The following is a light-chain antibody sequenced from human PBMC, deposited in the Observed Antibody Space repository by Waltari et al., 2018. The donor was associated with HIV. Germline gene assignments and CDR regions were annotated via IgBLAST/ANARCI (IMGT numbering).Light chain of an antibody. V-gene: IGKV4-1*01. CDR3: QQYYNLLPT. Sequence: DIVMTQSPDSLSVSLGGRATIRCKSSQNLLKSSNKKNHLAWYQQRPRQPPKLLISWASTRESGVPDRFSGSGSGTDFTLTISSLQAEDVAVYYCQQYYNLLPTFGPGTKVDIK. CDR1: QNLLKSSNKKNH. CDR2: WAS. J-gene: IGKJ3*01.